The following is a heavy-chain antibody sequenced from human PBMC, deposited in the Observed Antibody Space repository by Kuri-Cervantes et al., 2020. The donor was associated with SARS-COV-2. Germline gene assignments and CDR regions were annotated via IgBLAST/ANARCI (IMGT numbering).Heavy chain of an antibody. CDR3: ARRYYYDSSGYTGMGFDY. D-gene: IGHD3-22*01. J-gene: IGHJ4*02. V-gene: IGHV5-51*01. CDR2: IYLGDSDT. CDR1: GYSFTSYW. Sequence: GGSLRLSCKGSGYSFTSYWIGWVRQMPGKGLEWMGIIYLGDSDTRYSPSFQGQVTISADKSISTAYLQWSSLKASDTAMYYCARRYYYDSSGYTGMGFDYWGQGTLVTVSS.